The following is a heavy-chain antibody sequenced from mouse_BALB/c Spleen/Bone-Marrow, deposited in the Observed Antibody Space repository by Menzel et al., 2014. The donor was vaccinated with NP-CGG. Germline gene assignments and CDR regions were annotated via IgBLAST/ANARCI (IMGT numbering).Heavy chain of an antibody. J-gene: IGHJ4*01. CDR3: TRRNLLSDYYSMDY. Sequence: QVQLQQPGAELVKPGASVKLSCKASGYTFASYYMYWVKQRPGQGLEWIGEINPSNGGTNFNEKFKSRATLTVDKSSSTAYMQLGSLTSEDSAVYYCTRRNLLSDYYSMDYWGQGTSVTVSS. CDR2: INPSNGGT. V-gene: IGHV1S81*02. D-gene: IGHD2-10*01. CDR1: GYTFASYY.